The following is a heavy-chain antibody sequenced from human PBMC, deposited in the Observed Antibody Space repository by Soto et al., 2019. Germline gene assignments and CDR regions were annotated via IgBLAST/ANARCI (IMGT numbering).Heavy chain of an antibody. CDR3: AKVCYQSMTVVEGFDY. Sequence: GGSLRLSXAASGFTFSSYAMTWVRQAPGKGLEWVSSISGSGGSTYYADSVKGRFTISRDNSKNTLYLRMNSLRAEDTAVYYCAKVCYQSMTVVEGFDYWGQGALVTVSS. CDR1: GFTFSSYA. V-gene: IGHV3-23*01. J-gene: IGHJ4*02. CDR2: ISGSGGST. D-gene: IGHD3-22*01.